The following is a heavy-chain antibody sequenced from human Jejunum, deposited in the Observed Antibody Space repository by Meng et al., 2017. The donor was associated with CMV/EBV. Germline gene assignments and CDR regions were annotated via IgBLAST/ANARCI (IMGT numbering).Heavy chain of an antibody. D-gene: IGHD4-17*01. CDR1: GGSINDYY. Sequence: VSGGSINDYYWSWIRQSPGKGLEWIGYIYYSGATRYNPSLESRVSISIDTSKKHFSLKMRSVTAADTAMYYCARDNGDYYYGMDVWGQGTPVTVSS. CDR2: IYYSGAT. CDR3: ARDNGDYYYGMDV. J-gene: IGHJ6*02. V-gene: IGHV4-59*01.